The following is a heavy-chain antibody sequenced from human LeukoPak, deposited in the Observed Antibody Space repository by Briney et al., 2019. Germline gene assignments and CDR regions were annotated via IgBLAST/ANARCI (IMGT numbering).Heavy chain of an antibody. J-gene: IGHJ4*02. CDR3: ARTLDLWYSSSSYAQYYFDY. Sequence: SETLSLTCTVSGGSISSYYWSRIRQPPGKGLEWIGYIYYSGSTNYNPSLKSRVTISVDTSKNQFSLKLSSVTAADTAVYYCARTLDLWYSSSSYAQYYFDYWGQGTLVTVSS. CDR2: IYYSGST. V-gene: IGHV4-59*01. CDR1: GGSISSYY. D-gene: IGHD6-6*01.